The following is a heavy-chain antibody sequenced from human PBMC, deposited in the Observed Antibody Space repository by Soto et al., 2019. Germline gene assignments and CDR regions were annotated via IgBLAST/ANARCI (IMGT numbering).Heavy chain of an antibody. J-gene: IGHJ4*02. CDR1: GGTIGDYY. V-gene: IGHV4-59*01. CDR3: ARAGTYGYD. D-gene: IGHD5-18*01. CDR2: IYYTGKT. Sequence: PSETLSLTCSISGGTIGDYYWRWIRQPPGKGLEWLAYIYYTGKTDQNPSLERRVSISLGTSKNQFTMNLRSVTAADTAVYYCARAGTYGYDWGQGTLVTVSS.